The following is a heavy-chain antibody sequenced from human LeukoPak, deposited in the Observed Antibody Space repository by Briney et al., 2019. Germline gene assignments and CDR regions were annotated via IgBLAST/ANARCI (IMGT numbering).Heavy chain of an antibody. D-gene: IGHD5/OR15-5a*01. Sequence: PGGSLRPSCAASGFTFSSYSMNWVRQAPGKGLEWVSYISSSSSTIYYADSVKGRFTISRDNAKNSLYLQMNSLRAEDTAVYYCARDLRLGGDYWGQGTLVTVSS. CDR1: GFTFSSYS. CDR3: ARDLRLGGDY. V-gene: IGHV3-48*01. CDR2: ISSSSSTI. J-gene: IGHJ4*02.